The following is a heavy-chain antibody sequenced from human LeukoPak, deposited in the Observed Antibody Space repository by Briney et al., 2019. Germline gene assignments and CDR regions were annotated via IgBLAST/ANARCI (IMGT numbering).Heavy chain of an antibody. CDR2: IYYSGST. V-gene: IGHV4-30-4*08. D-gene: IGHD2-2*03. J-gene: IGHJ4*02. Sequence: SETLSLTCTVSGGSISSGDYYWSWIRQPPGKGLEWIGYIYYSGSTYYNPSLKSRVTISVDTSKNQSSLKLSSVTAADTAVYYCARTPWIVAGEYYFDYWGQGTLVTVSS. CDR3: ARTPWIVAGEYYFDY. CDR1: GGSISSGDYY.